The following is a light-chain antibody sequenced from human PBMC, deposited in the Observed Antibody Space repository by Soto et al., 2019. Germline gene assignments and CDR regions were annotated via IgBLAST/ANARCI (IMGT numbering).Light chain of an antibody. CDR3: QQYNGYWT. CDR2: EAS. V-gene: IGKV1-5*03. J-gene: IGKJ1*01. CDR1: QSIRDS. Sequence: DIQMTQSPSPLSASVGDRVTITCRASQSIRDSLAWYQQKPGKAPKLLIYEASSLKSGVQSRFSGSRSGTEYTLTISSLQPDDFATYYCQQYNGYWTFGQGTKVEIE.